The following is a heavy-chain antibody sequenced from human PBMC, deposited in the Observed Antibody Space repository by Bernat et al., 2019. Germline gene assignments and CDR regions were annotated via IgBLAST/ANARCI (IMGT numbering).Heavy chain of an antibody. V-gene: IGHV3-30*03. Sequence: QVQLVESGGGVVQPGRSLRLSCAASGFTFSSYGMHWVRQAPGKGLEWVAVISYDGSNKYYADSVKGRFTISRDNSKNTLYLQMNSLRAEDTAVYYCAGLRFGGVFDYWGQGTLVTVSS. D-gene: IGHD3-16*01. CDR1: GFTFSSYG. CDR2: ISYDGSNK. J-gene: IGHJ4*02. CDR3: AGLRFGGVFDY.